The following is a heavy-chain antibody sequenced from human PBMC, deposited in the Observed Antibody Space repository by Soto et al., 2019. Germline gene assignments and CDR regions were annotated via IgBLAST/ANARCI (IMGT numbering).Heavy chain of an antibody. Sequence: SGPTLVNPTQTLTLTCTFSGFSLSTRAVGVGVGWIRQPPGKALEWLALIYWDDDKRYNTSLKSRLTIAKDTSKNQVVLTMTNMDPVDTATYYCAHLAGHYYAMDVWGQGTTVTVSS. V-gene: IGHV2-5*02. CDR2: IYWDDDK. CDR1: GFSLSTRAVGVG. J-gene: IGHJ6*02. CDR3: AHLAGHYYAMDV.